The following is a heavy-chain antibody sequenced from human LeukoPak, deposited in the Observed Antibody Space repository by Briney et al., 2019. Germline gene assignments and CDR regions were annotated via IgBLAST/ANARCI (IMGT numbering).Heavy chain of an antibody. V-gene: IGHV4-30-4*01. CDR2: IYYSGST. Sequence: SETLSLTCTVSGGSISSGDYYWSWSRQPPGKGLEWVGYIYYSGSTYYNPSLKSRVIISVDTSKNQFSLKLSSVTAADTAVYYCARKTEFCGGDCYYYYYGMDVWGQGTTVTVSS. J-gene: IGHJ6*02. D-gene: IGHD2-21*02. CDR1: GGSISSGDYY. CDR3: ARKTEFCGGDCYYYYYGMDV.